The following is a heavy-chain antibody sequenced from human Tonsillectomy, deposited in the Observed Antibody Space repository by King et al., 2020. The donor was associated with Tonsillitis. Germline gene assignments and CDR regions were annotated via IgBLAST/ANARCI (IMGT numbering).Heavy chain of an antibody. CDR3: TRLAAPEYGDYGDY. CDR1: GFTFSGSA. CDR2: IRSKANTYAT. D-gene: IGHD4-17*01. J-gene: IGHJ4*02. Sequence: VQLVESGGGLVQPGGSLKLSCAASGFTFSGSAMHWVRQASGKGLEWVGRIRSKANTYATAYAASVKGRFTISRDDSKNMVYLQMKSLETEDTAVYYCTRLAAPEYGDYGDYWGQGTLVTVSS. V-gene: IGHV3-73*02.